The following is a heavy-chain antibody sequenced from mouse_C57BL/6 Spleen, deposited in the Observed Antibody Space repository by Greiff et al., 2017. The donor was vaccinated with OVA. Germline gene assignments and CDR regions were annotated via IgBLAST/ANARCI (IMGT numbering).Heavy chain of an antibody. V-gene: IGHV1-82*01. CDR2: IYPGDGDT. Sequence: QVQLQQSGPELVKPGASVKISCKASGSAFSSSWMNWVKQRPGKGLEWIGRIYPGDGDTNYNGKFKGKATLTADKSSSTAYMQLSSLTSEDSAVYFCAKGDYSNYDWAMDYWGQGTSVTVSS. CDR3: AKGDYSNYDWAMDY. J-gene: IGHJ4*01. CDR1: GSAFSSSW. D-gene: IGHD2-5*01.